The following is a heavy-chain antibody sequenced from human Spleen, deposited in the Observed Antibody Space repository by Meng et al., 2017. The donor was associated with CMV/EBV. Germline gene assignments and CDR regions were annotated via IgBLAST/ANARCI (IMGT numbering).Heavy chain of an antibody. CDR3: ARGTTRTGYYDMDV. V-gene: IGHV4-34*01. CDR1: GGSLSGYY. D-gene: IGHD1-1*01. CDR2: INHSGST. J-gene: IGHJ6*02. Sequence: SETLSLTCAVYGGSLSGYYWSWIRQPPGKGLEWIGEINHSGSTNYNPSFKSRVTISVDRSKNQFSLKVNSMTAADTAVYYCARGTTRTGYYDMDVWGQGTTVTVS.